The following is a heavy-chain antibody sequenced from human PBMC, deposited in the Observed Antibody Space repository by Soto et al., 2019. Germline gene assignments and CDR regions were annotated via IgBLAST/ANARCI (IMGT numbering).Heavy chain of an antibody. J-gene: IGHJ5*01. Sequence: VKVSCKASGYTFNNYDIHWVRQAPGHGLEWMGWMNPNSGNTGYAQNFRGRVTMTQNTAIGTAYMELSSLRSDDTATYYCTRAYGAETFDFWGQGTRVTVSS. D-gene: IGHD3-10*01. CDR2: MNPNSGNT. V-gene: IGHV1-8*02. CDR1: GYTFNNYD. CDR3: TRAYGAETFDF.